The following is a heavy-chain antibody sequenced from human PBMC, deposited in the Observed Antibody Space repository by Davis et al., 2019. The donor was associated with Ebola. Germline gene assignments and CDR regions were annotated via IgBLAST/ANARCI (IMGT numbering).Heavy chain of an antibody. D-gene: IGHD5-24*01. V-gene: IGHV1-18*04. J-gene: IGHJ4*02. CDR3: ARDFQDGATWVSDY. Sequence: AASVKVSCKASGYTFDSYGFDWVRQAPGQGLEWLGWTSPYTGNTNYAHKLQGRVTLTTDTSAATAYMQLTSLRSDDTAIYYCARDFQDGATWVSDYWGQGTLVTVSS. CDR1: GYTFDSYG. CDR2: TSPYTGNT.